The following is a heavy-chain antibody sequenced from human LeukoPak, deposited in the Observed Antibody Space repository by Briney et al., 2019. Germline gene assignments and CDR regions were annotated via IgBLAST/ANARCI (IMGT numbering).Heavy chain of an antibody. V-gene: IGHV4-59*01. CDR2: ISYSGST. J-gene: IGHJ3*02. D-gene: IGHD4-17*01. CDR1: GGSISSSY. CDR3: ARDVYGDYGSAFDI. Sequence: PSETLSLTCTVSGGSISSSYWSWIRHPPGKGLEWIGYISYSGSTNYNPSLKSRVAISVDTSKNQFSLKLSSVTAADTAVYYCARDVYGDYGSAFDIWGQGTMVTVSS.